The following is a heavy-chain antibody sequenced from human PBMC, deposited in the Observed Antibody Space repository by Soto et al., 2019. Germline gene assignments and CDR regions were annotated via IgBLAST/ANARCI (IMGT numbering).Heavy chain of an antibody. Sequence: PGGSLRLSCAASGFTFSSSGMHWVRQAPGKGLEWVAVIWYDGSNKYYADSVKGRFTISRDNSKNTLYLQMNSLRAEDTAVYYCARDMYSSSWLGGYYYYGMDVWGQGTTVTVSS. CDR1: GFTFSSSG. V-gene: IGHV3-33*01. D-gene: IGHD6-13*01. CDR2: IWYDGSNK. J-gene: IGHJ6*02. CDR3: ARDMYSSSWLGGYYYYGMDV.